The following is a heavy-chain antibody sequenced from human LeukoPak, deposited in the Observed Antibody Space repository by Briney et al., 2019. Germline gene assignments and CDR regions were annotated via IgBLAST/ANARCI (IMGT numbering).Heavy chain of an antibody. CDR1: GFTFSSYA. Sequence: TGGSLRLSCAASGFTFSSYAMSWVRQAPGKGLEWVSAISGSGGSTYYADFVKGRFTISRDNSKNTLYLQMNSLRAEDTAVYYCATDRNSGKYYDYWGQGTLVTVSS. V-gene: IGHV3-23*01. J-gene: IGHJ4*02. CDR2: ISGSGGST. CDR3: ATDRNSGKYYDY. D-gene: IGHD1-26*01.